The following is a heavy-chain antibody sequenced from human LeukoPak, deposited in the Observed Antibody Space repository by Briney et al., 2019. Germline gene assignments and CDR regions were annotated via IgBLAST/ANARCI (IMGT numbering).Heavy chain of an antibody. J-gene: IGHJ6*02. CDR1: GFTFSSYA. D-gene: IGHD4-17*01. CDR2: ISYDGSNK. V-gene: IGHV3-30*04. CDR3: ARDNGDLGNYYYGMDV. Sequence: GGSPRLSCAASGFTFSSYAMHWVRQAPGKGLEWVAVISYDGSNKYYADSVKGRFTISRDNSKNTLYLQMNSLRAEDTAVYYCARDNGDLGNYYYGMDVWGQGTTVTVSS.